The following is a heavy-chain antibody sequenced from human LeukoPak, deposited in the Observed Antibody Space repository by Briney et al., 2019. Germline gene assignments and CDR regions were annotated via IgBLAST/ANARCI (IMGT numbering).Heavy chain of an antibody. Sequence: PGGSLRLSCAASGFTFSNYWMSWVRQAPGKGLEWVAVISYDGSNKYYADSVKGRFTISRDNSKNTLYLQMNSLRAEDTAVYYCARGVTGYSYGKDDAFDIWGQGTMVTVSS. CDR3: ARGVTGYSYGKDDAFDI. CDR1: GFTFSNYW. CDR2: ISYDGSNK. J-gene: IGHJ3*02. D-gene: IGHD5-18*01. V-gene: IGHV3-30*03.